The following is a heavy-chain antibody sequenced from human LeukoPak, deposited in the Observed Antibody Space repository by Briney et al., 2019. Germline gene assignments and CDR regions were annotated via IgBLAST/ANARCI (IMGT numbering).Heavy chain of an antibody. CDR2: INNNGGRT. J-gene: IGHJ3*02. CDR3: VKTMMTFGGVIRTDAFDI. Sequence: GGSLRLSCAASGFTFSRYAMHWVRQAPGKGLEYVSGINNNGGRTYYSDSVKAGFTISRDNSKNTLFLQMTSLRAEDTAVYYCVKTMMTFGGVIRTDAFDIWGQGTMVTVSS. V-gene: IGHV3-64D*06. CDR1: GFTFSRYA. D-gene: IGHD3-16*01.